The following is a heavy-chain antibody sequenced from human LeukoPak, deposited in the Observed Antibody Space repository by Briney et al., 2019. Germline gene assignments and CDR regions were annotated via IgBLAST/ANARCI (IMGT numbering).Heavy chain of an antibody. D-gene: IGHD6-13*01. Sequence: PSETLSLTCAVYGGSFSGYYWSWIRQPPGKGLEWIGEINHSGGTNYNPSLKSRVTISVDTSKNQFSLKLSSVTAADTAVYYCARAPRPIAAPFDYWGQGTLVTVSS. CDR2: INHSGGT. J-gene: IGHJ4*02. V-gene: IGHV4-34*01. CDR1: GGSFSGYY. CDR3: ARAPRPIAAPFDY.